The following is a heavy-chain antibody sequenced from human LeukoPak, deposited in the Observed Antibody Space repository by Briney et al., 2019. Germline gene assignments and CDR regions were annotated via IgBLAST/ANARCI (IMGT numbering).Heavy chain of an antibody. D-gene: IGHD3-3*01. V-gene: IGHV1-69*05. Sequence: SVKVSCKASGGTFSSYAISWVRQAPGQGLEWMGGIIPIFGTANYAQKFQGRVTMTRNTSISTAYMELSSLRSEDTAVYYCATDLEWLFGMDVWGQGTTVTVSS. CDR3: ATDLEWLFGMDV. CDR1: GGTFSSYA. CDR2: IIPIFGTA. J-gene: IGHJ6*02.